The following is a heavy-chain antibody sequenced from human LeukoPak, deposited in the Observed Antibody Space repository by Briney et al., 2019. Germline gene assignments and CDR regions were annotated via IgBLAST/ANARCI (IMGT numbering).Heavy chain of an antibody. V-gene: IGHV3-30*02. CDR1: GFTFSSYG. J-gene: IGHJ5*02. D-gene: IGHD2-2*01. CDR3: AKDRPLGYCSSTSCSSMA. Sequence: GGSLRLSCAASGFTFSSYGMHWVRQAPGKGLEWVAFIRYDGSNKYYADSVKGRFTISRDNSKNTLYLQMNSLRAEDTAVYYCAKDRPLGYCSSTSCSSMAWGQGTLVTVSS. CDR2: IRYDGSNK.